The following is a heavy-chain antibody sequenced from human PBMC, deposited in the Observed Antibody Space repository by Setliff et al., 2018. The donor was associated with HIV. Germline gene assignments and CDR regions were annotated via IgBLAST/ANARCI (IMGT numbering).Heavy chain of an antibody. J-gene: IGHJ4*02. CDR3: VKVIGGGGRPGMTLFHELDY. CDR1: GFSFSNYG. CDR2: IWYDGINK. Sequence: GESLRLSCAASGFSFSNYGMHWVRQAPGKGPEWVALIWYDGINKYYGDSVKGRFTISRDNSNNTLHLQMHSLRAEDTAVYYCVKVIGGGGRPGMTLFHELDYWGQGAQVTVSS. D-gene: IGHD2-21*01. V-gene: IGHV3-33*06.